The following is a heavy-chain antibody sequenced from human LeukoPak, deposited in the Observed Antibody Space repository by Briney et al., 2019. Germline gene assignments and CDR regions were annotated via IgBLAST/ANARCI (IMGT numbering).Heavy chain of an antibody. CDR3: AKGPINWNNAIYFDY. V-gene: IGHV4-30-4*01. J-gene: IGHJ4*02. Sequence: SQTLSLTCTVSGGSISSGDYYWSWIRQPPGKGLEWIGYIYYSGSTYYNPSPKSRVTISVDTSKNQFSLKLSSVTAADTAVYYCAKGPINWNNAIYFDYWGQGTLVTVSS. D-gene: IGHD1/OR15-1a*01. CDR1: GGSISSGDYY. CDR2: IYYSGST.